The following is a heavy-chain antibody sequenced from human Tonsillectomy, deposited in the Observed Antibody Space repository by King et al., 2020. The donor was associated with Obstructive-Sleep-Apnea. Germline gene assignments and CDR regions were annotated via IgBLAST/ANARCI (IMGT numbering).Heavy chain of an antibody. CDR2: ICWISGNI. V-gene: IGHV3-9*01. D-gene: IGHD5-12*01. CDR1: GFTFDDYA. J-gene: IGHJ6*02. CDR3: AKVGEPIILYYGMDV. Sequence: VQLVESGGGLVQPGRSLRLSFAASGFTFDDYARHGVRQAPGKGLEWVSGICWISGNIGYAESVKGRFTISRDNAKNSLYLQMNSLRAEDTALYYCAKVGEPIILYYGMDVWGQGTTVTVSS.